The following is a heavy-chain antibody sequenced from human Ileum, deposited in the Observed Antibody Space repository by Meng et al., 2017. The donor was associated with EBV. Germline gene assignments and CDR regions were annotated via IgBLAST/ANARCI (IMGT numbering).Heavy chain of an antibody. J-gene: IGHJ4*02. D-gene: IGHD1-26*01. CDR3: ARNSESGSYIDY. Sequence: QVQRPEPGPGLVKPSDTLSLTCAVSGYSISTTNWWGWIRQPPGKGLEWIGHIYYSGTTYNNPSLKSRVTMSIDPSKNQFSLKLSSVTAVDTAVYYCARNSESGSYIDYWGLGTLVTASS. V-gene: IGHV4-28*01. CDR1: GYSISTTNW. CDR2: IYYSGTT.